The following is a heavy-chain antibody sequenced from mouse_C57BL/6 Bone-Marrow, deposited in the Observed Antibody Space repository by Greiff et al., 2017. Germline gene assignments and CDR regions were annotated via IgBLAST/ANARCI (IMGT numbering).Heavy chain of an antibody. CDR2: IHPNSGNT. CDR1: GYTFTSSW. CDR3: ARDYYCIYYYAMDY. Sequence: QVKLQQPGSVLVRPGASVKLSCKASGYTFTSSWMHWARQRPGKGLEWIGEIHPNSGNTNYNEKFKSKATMTVDKSSSTAYMQLSSLTSEDTAIYYCARDYYCIYYYAMDYWGQGTSVTVSS. V-gene: IGHV1S130*01. J-gene: IGHJ4*01. D-gene: IGHD1-1*01.